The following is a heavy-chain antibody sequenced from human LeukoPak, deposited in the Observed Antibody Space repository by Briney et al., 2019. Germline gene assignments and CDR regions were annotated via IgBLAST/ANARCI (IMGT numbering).Heavy chain of an antibody. J-gene: IGHJ6*02. CDR3: ARDDIVVVPTAMGHYYYGMDV. CDR1: GFIFSTYR. Sequence: GGSLRLSCAASGFIFSTYRMSWVRQAPGKGLEWVSLINDSGRRTYYADSVKGRFTISRDNAKNSLYLQMNSLRAEDTAVYYCARDDIVVVPTAMGHYYYGMDVWGQGTTVTVSS. V-gene: IGHV3-21*01. D-gene: IGHD2-2*01. CDR2: INDSGRRT.